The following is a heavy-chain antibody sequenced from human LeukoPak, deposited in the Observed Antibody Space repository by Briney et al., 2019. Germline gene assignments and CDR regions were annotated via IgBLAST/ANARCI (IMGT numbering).Heavy chain of an antibody. CDR1: GYSFTSYW. Sequence: GESLKISCKGSGYSFTSYWIGWVRQMPGKGLELMGVIYPGDSDTRYSPSFQGQVTMSADKSISTAYLQWSSLESSDTAMYYCARQSSGCFDYWGQGTLVTVSS. CDR2: IYPGDSDT. V-gene: IGHV5-51*01. D-gene: IGHD6-19*01. CDR3: ARQSSGCFDY. J-gene: IGHJ4*02.